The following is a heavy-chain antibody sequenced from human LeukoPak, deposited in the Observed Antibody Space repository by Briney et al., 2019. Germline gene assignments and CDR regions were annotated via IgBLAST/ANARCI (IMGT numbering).Heavy chain of an antibody. J-gene: IGHJ4*02. Sequence: GGSLRLSCAASGFTFTYYSINWIRQAPGKGLEWVSYITSSGDAAYYADSVKGRFTMSRDNAKNSLYLQMNSLRAEDTAIYFCARDQSWSFDFWGQGILVTLSS. V-gene: IGHV3-48*01. CDR2: ITSSGDAA. D-gene: IGHD6-13*01. CDR1: GFTFTYYS. CDR3: ARDQSWSFDF.